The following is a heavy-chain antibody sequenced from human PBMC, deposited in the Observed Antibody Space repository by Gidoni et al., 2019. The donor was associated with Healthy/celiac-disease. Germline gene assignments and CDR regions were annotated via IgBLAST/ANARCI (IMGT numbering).Heavy chain of an antibody. J-gene: IGHJ5*02. CDR1: AFTFDAYV. Sequence: VQLVQFGGGLVQPGMFLSLPSAPSAFTFDAYVRHWVLQAPGKGLEWVSGISWNSGSIGYADSVKGRFTISRDNAKNSLYLQMNSLRAEDTALYYCAKDTLAYDFWSGYTFDPWGQGTLVTVSS. CDR3: AKDTLAYDFWSGYTFDP. CDR2: ISWNSGSI. V-gene: IGHV3-9*01. D-gene: IGHD3-3*01.